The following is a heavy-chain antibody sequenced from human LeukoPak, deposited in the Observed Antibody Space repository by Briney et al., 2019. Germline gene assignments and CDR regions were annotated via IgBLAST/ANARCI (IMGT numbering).Heavy chain of an antibody. D-gene: IGHD2-15*01. V-gene: IGHV3-30*18. CDR2: ISYDGSNK. CDR1: GFTFSSYG. J-gene: IGHJ5*02. Sequence: GGSLRLSCAASGFTFSSYGMHWVRQAPGKGLEWVAVISYDGSNKYYADSVKGRFTISRDNSKNTLYLQMNSLRAEDTAVYYRAKSAGGYCSGGSCPNWFDPWGQGTLVTVSS. CDR3: AKSAGGYCSGGSCPNWFDP.